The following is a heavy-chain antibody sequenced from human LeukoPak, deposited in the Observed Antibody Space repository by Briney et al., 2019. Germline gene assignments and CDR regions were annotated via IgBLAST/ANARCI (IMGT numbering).Heavy chain of an antibody. D-gene: IGHD3-10*01. J-gene: IGHJ4*02. Sequence: SETLSPTCTVSGGSISSSSYYWGWIRQPPGKGLEWIGSIYYSGSTYYNPSLKSRVTISVDTSKNQFSLKLSSVTAADTAVYYCARYDSGEFDYWGQGTLVIVSS. V-gene: IGHV4-39*01. CDR2: IYYSGST. CDR3: ARYDSGEFDY. CDR1: GGSISSSSYY.